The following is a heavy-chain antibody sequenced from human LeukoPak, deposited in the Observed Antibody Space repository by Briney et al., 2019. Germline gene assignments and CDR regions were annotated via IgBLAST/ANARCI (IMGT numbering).Heavy chain of an antibody. Sequence: ASVKVSCKASGYTFTGYYMHWVRQAPGQGLEWMGWINPNSGGTNYAQKFQGRVTMTRDTSISTAYMELSRLRSDDTAVYYCARGPGGNWNEYAFDIWGQGTMVTVSS. D-gene: IGHD1-20*01. J-gene: IGHJ3*02. CDR3: ARGPGGNWNEYAFDI. CDR2: INPNSGGT. CDR1: GYTFTGYY. V-gene: IGHV1-2*02.